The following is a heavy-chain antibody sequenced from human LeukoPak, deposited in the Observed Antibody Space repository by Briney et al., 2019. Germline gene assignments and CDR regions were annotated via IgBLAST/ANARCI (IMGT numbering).Heavy chain of an antibody. J-gene: IGHJ3*02. Sequence: SETLSLTCAVSGGSISSGGYSWSWIRQPAGKGLEWIGRIYTSGSTNYNPSLKSRVTMSVDTSKNQFSLKLSSVTAADTAVYYCARVPYYYDSSAQDAFDIWGQGTMVTVSS. CDR2: IYTSGST. CDR1: GGSISSGGYS. D-gene: IGHD3-22*01. CDR3: ARVPYYYDSSAQDAFDI. V-gene: IGHV4-61*02.